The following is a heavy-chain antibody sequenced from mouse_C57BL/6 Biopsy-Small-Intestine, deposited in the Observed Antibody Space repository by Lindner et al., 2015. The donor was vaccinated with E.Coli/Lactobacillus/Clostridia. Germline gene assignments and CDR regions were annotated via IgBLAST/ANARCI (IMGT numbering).Heavy chain of an antibody. CDR2: IIPYNGGT. V-gene: IGHV1-26*01. J-gene: IGHJ4*01. Sequence: VQLQESGPELVKPGASVKISCKASGFSFTGYYMHWVKQGPGKSLEWIGLIIPYNGGTSNNQKFKGKATLTVDKSSTTAYMELHSLTSEDSAVYYCARGPYGDDVMDYWGQGTSVTVSS. CDR1: GFSFTGYY. CDR3: ARGPYGDDVMDY. D-gene: IGHD2-13*01.